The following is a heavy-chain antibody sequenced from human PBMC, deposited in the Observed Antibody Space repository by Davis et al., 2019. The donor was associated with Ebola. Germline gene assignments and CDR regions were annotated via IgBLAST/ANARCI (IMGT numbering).Heavy chain of an antibody. J-gene: IGHJ5*02. D-gene: IGHD4-17*01. V-gene: IGHV3-73*01. Sequence: GGSLRPSCPPSGFTVSSNYMSWVRQASGKGLEWVGRIRSKANSYATAYAASVKGRFTISRDNAKNSLYLQMNSLRDEDTAVYYCARDTNGYGDYVGVGWFDPWGQGTLVTVSS. CDR1: GFTVSSNY. CDR2: IRSKANSYAT. CDR3: ARDTNGYGDYVGVGWFDP.